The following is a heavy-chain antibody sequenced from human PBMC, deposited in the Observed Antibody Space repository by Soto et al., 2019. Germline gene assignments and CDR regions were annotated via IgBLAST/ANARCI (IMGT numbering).Heavy chain of an antibody. J-gene: IGHJ4*02. D-gene: IGHD6-6*01. CDR2: ISSGGSTI. CDR3: AKDRGSSSGFDY. CDR1: GFTFSDHY. V-gene: IGHV3-11*01. Sequence: PGGSLRLSCAASGFTFSDHYMSWIRQAPGKGLEWVSYISSGGSTIDYADSVRGRFTISRDNAKNSLYLQMNNLRAEDTAVYYCAKDRGSSSGFDYWGQGTLVTVSS.